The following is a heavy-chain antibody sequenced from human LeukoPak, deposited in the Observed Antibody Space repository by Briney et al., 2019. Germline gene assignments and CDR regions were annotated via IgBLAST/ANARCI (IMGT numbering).Heavy chain of an antibody. CDR1: GFTFSKSA. Sequence: PGGSLRLSCTPSGFTFSKSAMTWVRQAPGKGLEWVANIKQDGSVKYYVDSVKGRFTISRDNVKNTLYLQMNGLRAEDTAVYYCARGGLEPVDYWGQGTLVTVSS. CDR2: IKQDGSVK. CDR3: ARGGLEPVDY. D-gene: IGHD1-14*01. J-gene: IGHJ4*02. V-gene: IGHV3-7*04.